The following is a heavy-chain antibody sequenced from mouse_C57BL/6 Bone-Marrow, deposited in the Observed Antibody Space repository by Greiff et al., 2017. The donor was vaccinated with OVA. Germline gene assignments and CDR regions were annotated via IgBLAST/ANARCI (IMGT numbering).Heavy chain of an antibody. CDR1: GYTFTDHP. J-gene: IGHJ4*01. Sequence: QVHVKQSDAELVKPGASVKISCKVSGYTFTDHPIHWMKQRPEQGLEWIGYISPRDGSPKYNEKFKGKATLTADKSSSTAYMQLNSLTSEDSAVYFCARGPTIITFYAMDYWGQGTSVTVSS. D-gene: IGHD2-4*01. CDR3: ARGPTIITFYAMDY. CDR2: ISPRDGSP. V-gene: IGHV1-78*01.